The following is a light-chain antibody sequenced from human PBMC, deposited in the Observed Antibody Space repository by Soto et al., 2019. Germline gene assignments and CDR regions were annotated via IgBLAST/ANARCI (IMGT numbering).Light chain of an antibody. CDR3: QRVNSHPIT. CDR1: QGIGSY. Sequence: IHLTQSPSSLSASVGDRVTITCRASQGIGSYLVWYQQKPGKAPKLLIYAASTLQSGVPSRFSGSGSGTDFTLTISSLQPEDFATYYCQRVNSHPITFGQGTRLEIK. V-gene: IGKV1-9*01. CDR2: AAS. J-gene: IGKJ5*01.